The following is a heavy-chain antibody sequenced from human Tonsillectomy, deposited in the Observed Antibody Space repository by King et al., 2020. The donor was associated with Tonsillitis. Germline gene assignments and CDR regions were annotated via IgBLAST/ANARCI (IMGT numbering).Heavy chain of an antibody. CDR3: AKEDTAPLDY. Sequence: QVQLVESGGGGVQPGRSLRLSCAASGFTFSSYGMHWVRQAPGTGREWVAVILYDGINIYYADSVKGRFTISRDNSKNTLYLQMNSLRAEDTAVYYCAKEDTAPLDYWGQGTLVTVSS. D-gene: IGHD5-18*01. CDR1: GFTFSSYG. J-gene: IGHJ4*02. V-gene: IGHV3-30*18. CDR2: ILYDGINI.